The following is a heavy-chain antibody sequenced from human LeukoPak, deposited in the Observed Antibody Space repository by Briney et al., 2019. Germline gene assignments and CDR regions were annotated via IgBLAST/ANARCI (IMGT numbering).Heavy chain of an antibody. CDR3: ARLREIPVFGVVTKSTSYFDY. Sequence: GGSLRLSCAASGFTFSSYWMHWVRQAPGKGLVWVSRINSDGSSTSYADSVKGRFTISRDNAKSSLYLQMNSLRAEDTAVYYCARLREIPVFGVVTKSTSYFDYWGQGTLVTVSS. CDR1: GFTFSSYW. J-gene: IGHJ4*02. D-gene: IGHD3-3*01. CDR2: INSDGSST. V-gene: IGHV3-74*01.